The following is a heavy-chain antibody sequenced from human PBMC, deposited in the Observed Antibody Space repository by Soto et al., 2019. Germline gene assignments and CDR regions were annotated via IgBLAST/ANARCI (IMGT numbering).Heavy chain of an antibody. Sequence: QLQLQESGPGLVKPSETLSLNCSVSGGSVTTSNYYWGWILQPPGKGLEWIGTIFYSGNTYYNPSIMSRVTISVDTSKTQISLKLSSVTAADTAAYYCAPTWQHRFEYWGQGILVTVSS. CDR1: GGSVTTSNYY. CDR3: APTWQHRFEY. J-gene: IGHJ4*02. D-gene: IGHD6-13*01. V-gene: IGHV4-39*01. CDR2: IFYSGNT.